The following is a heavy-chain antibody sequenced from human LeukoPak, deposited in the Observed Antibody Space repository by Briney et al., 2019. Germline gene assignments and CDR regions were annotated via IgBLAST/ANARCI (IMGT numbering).Heavy chain of an antibody. Sequence: GGSLRLSCAASGFTFSSYGMHWVRQAPGKGLGWVAFIRYDGSNKYYADAVKGRFTISRDNSKNTLYLQMNSLRAEDTAVYYCANQADRPNWGQGTLVTVSS. D-gene: IGHD3-22*01. CDR3: ANQADRPN. V-gene: IGHV3-30*02. CDR1: GFTFSSYG. J-gene: IGHJ4*02. CDR2: IRYDGSNK.